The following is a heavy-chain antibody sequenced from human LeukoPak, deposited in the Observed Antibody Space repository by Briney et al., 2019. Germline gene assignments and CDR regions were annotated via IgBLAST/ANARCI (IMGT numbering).Heavy chain of an antibody. D-gene: IGHD5-12*01. CDR3: ARVVYSGYDFLSYWFDP. J-gene: IGHJ5*02. Sequence: GASVKVSCKASGGTFSSYAISWVRQAPGQGLEWMGGIFPIFGTANYAQKFQGRVTITTDESTSTAYMELSSLRSEDTAVYYCARVVYSGYDFLSYWFDPWGQGTLVTVSS. CDR2: IFPIFGTA. CDR1: GGTFSSYA. V-gene: IGHV1-69*05.